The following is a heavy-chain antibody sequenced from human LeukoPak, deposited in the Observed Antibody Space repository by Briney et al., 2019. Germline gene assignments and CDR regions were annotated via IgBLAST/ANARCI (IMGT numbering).Heavy chain of an antibody. D-gene: IGHD1-26*01. CDR3: AKDIRSGSYYVTGYFDL. J-gene: IGHJ2*01. CDR2: ISGDGGSI. V-gene: IGHV3-43*02. CDR1: GFTFDDYA. Sequence: LAGGSLRLSCAASGFTFDDYAMHWVRQAPGKGLEWVSLISGDGGSIYYADSVKGRFTISRDNSRNSLYLQMNSLRTEDTALYYCAKDIRSGSYYVTGYFDLWGRGTLVTVSS.